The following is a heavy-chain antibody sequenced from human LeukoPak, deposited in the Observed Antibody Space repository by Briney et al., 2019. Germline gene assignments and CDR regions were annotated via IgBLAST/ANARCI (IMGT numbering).Heavy chain of an antibody. J-gene: IGHJ4*02. V-gene: IGHV3-23*01. CDR3: AKDVGYCSSTTCYKPFDY. Sequence: GRSLRLSCAASGFTFSNYAMSWVRQAPGKGLEWVSAFSGSGGSTYYADSVKGRFTISRDNSKNTLYLQMNSLRAEDTAVYYCAKDVGYCSSTTCYKPFDYWGQGTLVTVSS. CDR2: FSGSGGST. D-gene: IGHD2-2*02. CDR1: GFTFSNYA.